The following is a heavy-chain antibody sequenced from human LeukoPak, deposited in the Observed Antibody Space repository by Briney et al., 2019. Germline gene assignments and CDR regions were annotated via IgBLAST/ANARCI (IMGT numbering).Heavy chain of an antibody. J-gene: IGHJ4*02. CDR2: ISSSSSYI. D-gene: IGHD3-10*01. Sequence: GGSLRLSCAASGSTFSSYSMNWVRQAPGKGLEWVSSISSSSSYIYYADSVKGRFTISRDNAKNSLYLQMNSLRAEDTAVYYCARFGELFYFDYWGQGTLVTVSS. CDR1: GSTFSSYS. V-gene: IGHV3-21*01. CDR3: ARFGELFYFDY.